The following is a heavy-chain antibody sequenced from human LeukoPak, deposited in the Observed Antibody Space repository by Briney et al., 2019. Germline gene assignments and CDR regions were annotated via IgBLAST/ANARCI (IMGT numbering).Heavy chain of an antibody. CDR1: GGSFSGYY. CDR2: INHSGST. D-gene: IGHD5-18*01. CDR3: ARVKQLWLRVRYYFDY. Sequence: PSETLFLTCAVYGGSFSGYYWSWIRQPPGKGLEWIGEINHSGSTNYNPSLMSRVTISVDTSKNQFSLKLSSVTAADTAVYYCARVKQLWLRVRYYFDYWGQGTLVTVSS. V-gene: IGHV4-34*01. J-gene: IGHJ4*02.